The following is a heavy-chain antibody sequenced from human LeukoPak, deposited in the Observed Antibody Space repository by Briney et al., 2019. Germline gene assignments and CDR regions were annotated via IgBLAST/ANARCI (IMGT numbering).Heavy chain of an antibody. CDR2: INHSGST. V-gene: IGHV4-34*01. D-gene: IGHD3/OR15-3a*01. J-gene: IGHJ6*03. CDR1: GGSFSGYY. Sequence: SETLSLTCAVYGGSFSGYYWSWIRQPPGKGLEWIGEINHSGSTNYNPSLKSRVTISVDTSKNQFSLKLSSVTAADTAVYYCARGRWTEVRYYYYMDVWGKGTTVTVSS. CDR3: ARGRWTEVRYYYYMDV.